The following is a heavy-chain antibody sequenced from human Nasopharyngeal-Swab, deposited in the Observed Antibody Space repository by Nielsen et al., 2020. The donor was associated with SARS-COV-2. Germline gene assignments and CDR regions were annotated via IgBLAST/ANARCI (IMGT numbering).Heavy chain of an antibody. Sequence: WIRQPPGKGLEWIGYIYYSGSTYYNPSLKSRVTISVDTSKNQFSLKLSSVTAAGTAVYYCAGYCSSTSCYGSYYFDYWGQGTLVTVSS. CDR2: IYYSGST. CDR3: AGYCSSTSCYGSYYFDY. J-gene: IGHJ4*02. D-gene: IGHD2-2*01. V-gene: IGHV4-31*02.